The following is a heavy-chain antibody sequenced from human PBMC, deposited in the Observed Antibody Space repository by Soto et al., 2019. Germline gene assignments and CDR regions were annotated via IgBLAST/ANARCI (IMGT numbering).Heavy chain of an antibody. J-gene: IGHJ4*02. D-gene: IGHD2-8*01. CDR3: ARVYCTNGVCYEGFGY. CDR2: INTNSGGK. V-gene: IGHV1-2*02. CDR1: GYVVACYY. Sequence: QVSCKASGYVVACYYRRWVEQSNEQGLEWMGWINTNSGGKNYAQKFQGRVTMTRDTSISTAYMELSRLRSDDTAVYYCARVYCTNGVCYEGFGYWGQGTLVTVSS.